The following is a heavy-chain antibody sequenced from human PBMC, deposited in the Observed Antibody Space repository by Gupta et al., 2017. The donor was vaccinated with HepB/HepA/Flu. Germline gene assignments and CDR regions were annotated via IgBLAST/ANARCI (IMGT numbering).Heavy chain of an antibody. CDR3: ARDQVYSSGSYYIDY. CDR1: GFTFNNYG. D-gene: IGHD6-19*01. J-gene: IGHJ4*02. Sequence: QVQLVESGGGVVQPGRSLRLSCAASGFTFNNYGMHWVRQAPGKGLEWVAIIWYDGSNKFYADSVKGRFTISRDNSKNTLYLQMSSLRAEDTAVYYCARDQVYSSGSYYIDYWGQGALVTVSS. CDR2: IWYDGSNK. V-gene: IGHV3-33*01.